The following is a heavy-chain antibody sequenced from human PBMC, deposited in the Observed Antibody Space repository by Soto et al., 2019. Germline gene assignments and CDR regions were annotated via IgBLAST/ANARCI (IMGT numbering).Heavy chain of an antibody. CDR1: AGSISRSNYY. Sequence: QLQLQESGPGLVKPSSTLSLTCTVSAGSISRSNYYWGWIRQPPGKGMEWIGSMYSSGNTNYNTTLKSRATISVDTSKIQFSRKLTSVTAADTAVYYCARQPYDSRGYYYGAWGQGTRVTVSS. J-gene: IGHJ5*02. CDR2: MYSSGNT. D-gene: IGHD3-22*01. CDR3: ARQPYDSRGYYYGA. V-gene: IGHV4-39*01.